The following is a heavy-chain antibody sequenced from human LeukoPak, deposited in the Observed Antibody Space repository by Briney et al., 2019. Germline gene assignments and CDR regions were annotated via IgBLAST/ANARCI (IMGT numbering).Heavy chain of an antibody. CDR2: IYYSGST. Sequence: SETLSLTCTVSGGSISSYYWSWIRQPPGKGLEWIGYIYYSGSTNYNPSLKSRVTISVDTSKNQFSLKLSSVTAADTAVYYCARVAAAAVNDYWGQGTLVTVSS. J-gene: IGHJ4*02. CDR1: GGSISSYY. D-gene: IGHD6-13*01. CDR3: ARVAAAAVNDY. V-gene: IGHV4-59*12.